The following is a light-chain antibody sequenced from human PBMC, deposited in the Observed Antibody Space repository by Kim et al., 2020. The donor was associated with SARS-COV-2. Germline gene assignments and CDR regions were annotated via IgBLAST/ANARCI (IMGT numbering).Light chain of an antibody. CDR2: GKN. CDR3: NSRDSSGNHLV. J-gene: IGLJ2*01. Sequence: SSELTQDPAVSVALGQTVRITCEGDSLRNYYASWYQQKPGQAPVVVIYGKNNRPSGIPDRFSGYSSGNTASLTITGAQAEDEADYYCNSRDSSGNHLVFGGGTKLTVL. CDR1: SLRNYY. V-gene: IGLV3-19*01.